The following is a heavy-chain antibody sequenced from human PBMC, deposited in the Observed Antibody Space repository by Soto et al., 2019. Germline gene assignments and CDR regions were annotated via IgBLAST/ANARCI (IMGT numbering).Heavy chain of an antibody. D-gene: IGHD6-19*01. Sequence: DVELLESGGGLVQPGGSLRLSCTASGFSFSTHAMSWVRQAPGKGLEWVSSISSGGTTTFYAASVEGRFTISRDKSKNTLYLQMNSLRADDTAVYYWAREGGSIGGWFGRKFDSWGQGTQVTVSS. V-gene: IGHV3-23*01. CDR3: AREGGSIGGWFGRKFDS. CDR2: ISSGGTTT. J-gene: IGHJ4*02. CDR1: GFSFSTHA.